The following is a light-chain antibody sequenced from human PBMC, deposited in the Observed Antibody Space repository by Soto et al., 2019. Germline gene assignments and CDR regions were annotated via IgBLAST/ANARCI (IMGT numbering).Light chain of an antibody. J-gene: IGLJ1*01. Sequence: QSVLAQPPSASGSPGQSVTISCTGTSSDVGGYNYVSWYQQHPGKAPKLMIYEVSKRPSGVPDRFSGSKSGNTASLTVSGLQVEFKVLYSSSSYPATNTSFGTGPKVT. CDR1: SSDVGGYNY. CDR3: SSYPATNTS. CDR2: EVS. V-gene: IGLV2-8*01.